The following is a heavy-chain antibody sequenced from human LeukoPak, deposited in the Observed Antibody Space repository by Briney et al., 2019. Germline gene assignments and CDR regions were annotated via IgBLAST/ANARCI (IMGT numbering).Heavy chain of an antibody. CDR2: IYYSGST. J-gene: IGHJ5*02. CDR1: GGSISSYC. V-gene: IGHV4-59*01. CDR3: ARTRSSWYAWFDP. Sequence: SETLSLTCTVSGGSISSYCWSWIRQPPGKGLEWTGYIYYSGSTNYNPSLKSRVTISVDTSKNQFSLKLSSVTAADTAVYYCARTRSSWYAWFDPWGQRTLVTVSS. D-gene: IGHD6-13*01.